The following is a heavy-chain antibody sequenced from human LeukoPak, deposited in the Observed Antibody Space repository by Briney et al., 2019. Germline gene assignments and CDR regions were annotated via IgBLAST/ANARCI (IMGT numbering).Heavy chain of an antibody. V-gene: IGHV3-48*04. CDR2: ISTSGGTI. CDR3: ARDVDLDY. Sequence: GGSLRLSCAASGFTFSLCSMNWVRQAPGKGLEWISYISTSGGTISYADSVQGRFTISRDNDENSLYLQMSSLRAADTAVYYCARDVDLDYWGQGALVTVSS. J-gene: IGHJ4*02. CDR1: GFTFSLCS.